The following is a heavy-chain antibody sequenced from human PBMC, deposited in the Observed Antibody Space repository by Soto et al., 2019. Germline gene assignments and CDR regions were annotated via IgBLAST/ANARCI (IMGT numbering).Heavy chain of an antibody. CDR3: TTFLDWGDYYYYGMEV. CDR2: IKSKTDVGTT. CDR1: GFTFSKAW. Sequence: PRRTLKLSCAASGFTFSKAWMSWVRQAPWKGLEWVGRIKSKTDVGTTDYAAPVKGRFTISRDHSKNTLYLQMNSLKTEDTAVYYCTTFLDWGDYYYYGMEVWGQGTKVTVS. D-gene: IGHD7-27*01. V-gene: IGHV3-15*01. J-gene: IGHJ6*02.